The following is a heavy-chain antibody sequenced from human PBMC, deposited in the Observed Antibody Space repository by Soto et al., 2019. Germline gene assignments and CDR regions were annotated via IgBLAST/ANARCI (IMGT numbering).Heavy chain of an antibody. CDR2: INAGNGNT. Sequence: QVQLVQSGAEVKKPGASVKVSCKASGYTFTSYAMHWVRQAPEQRLEWMGWINAGNGNTKYSQKFQGRVTITRDTSASTAYMELSSLRSEDTAVYYCARVEGYCSSTSCYEVGWFDPWGQGTLVTVSS. CDR1: GYTFTSYA. CDR3: ARVEGYCSSTSCYEVGWFDP. D-gene: IGHD2-2*01. V-gene: IGHV1-3*01. J-gene: IGHJ5*02.